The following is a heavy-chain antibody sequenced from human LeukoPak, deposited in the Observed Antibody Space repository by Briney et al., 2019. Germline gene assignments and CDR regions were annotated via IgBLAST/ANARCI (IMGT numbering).Heavy chain of an antibody. CDR1: GFPFSSYA. D-gene: IGHD5-12*01. J-gene: IGHJ4*02. Sequence: PGGSLRLSCAASGFPFSSYAMSWVRQAPGKGLEWVSNISGSGGATYYADSVKGRFTISRDNSKYTLYLQMNSLRAEDTAVYYCVKGGSYSDYYFDYWGQGTLVTVSS. CDR3: VKGGSYSDYYFDY. V-gene: IGHV3-23*01. CDR2: ISGSGGAT.